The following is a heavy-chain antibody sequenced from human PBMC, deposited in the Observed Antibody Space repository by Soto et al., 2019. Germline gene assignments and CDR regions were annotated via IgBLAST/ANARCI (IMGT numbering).Heavy chain of an antibody. CDR1: GGSFSGYY. Sequence: SETLSLTCAVYGGSFSGYYWSWIRQPPGKGLEWIGEINHSGSTSYNPSLKSRVTISVDTSKNQFSLKLSSVTAADTAVYYCASKGYCSSTSCKTPIDYWGQGTLVTVSS. CDR3: ASKGYCSSTSCKTPIDY. D-gene: IGHD2-2*01. J-gene: IGHJ4*02. CDR2: INHSGST. V-gene: IGHV4-34*01.